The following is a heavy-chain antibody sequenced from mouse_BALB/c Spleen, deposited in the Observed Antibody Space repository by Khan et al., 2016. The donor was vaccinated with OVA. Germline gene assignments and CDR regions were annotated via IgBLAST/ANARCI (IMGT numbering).Heavy chain of an antibody. CDR1: GYTFTNYG. Sequence: QIQLVQSGPEMKKPGETVKISCKASGYTFTNYGMNWVKQSPGKALKWMGWINTFTGEPTYADDFKGRFAFSLEPSASTASLQINNLKNEDTATYFCARPPYFSYSLDHWGQGTSVPVSS. CDR3: ARPPYFSYSLDH. V-gene: IGHV9-3-1*01. J-gene: IGHJ4*01. CDR2: INTFTGEP. D-gene: IGHD2-12*01.